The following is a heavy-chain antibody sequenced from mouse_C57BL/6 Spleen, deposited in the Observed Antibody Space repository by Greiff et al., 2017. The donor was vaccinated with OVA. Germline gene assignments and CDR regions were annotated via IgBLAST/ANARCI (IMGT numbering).Heavy chain of an antibody. J-gene: IGHJ2*01. CDR3: ARGSQLRPYFDY. Sequence: EVKLLESGPELVKPGASVKMSCKASGYTFTDYNMHWVKQSHGKSLEWIGNINPNNGGTSYNQKFKGKATLTVNKSSSTAYMELRSLTSEDSAVYYCARGSQLRPYFDYWGQGTTLTVSS. V-gene: IGHV1-22*01. D-gene: IGHD3-2*02. CDR2: INPNNGGT. CDR1: GYTFTDYN.